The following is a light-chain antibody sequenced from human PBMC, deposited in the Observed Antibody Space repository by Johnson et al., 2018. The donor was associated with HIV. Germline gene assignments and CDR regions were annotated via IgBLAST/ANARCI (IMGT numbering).Light chain of an antibody. CDR1: SSNIGNNY. CDR2: DNN. V-gene: IGLV1-51*01. Sequence: QPVLTQPPSVSAAPGQKVTIPCSGSSSNIGNNYVSWYQQLPGTAPKLLIYDNNKRPSGIPDRFSGSKSGTSATLGITGLQTGDEADYYCGTWDSSLRVGFFGTGTKVTVL. J-gene: IGLJ1*01. CDR3: GTWDSSLRVGF.